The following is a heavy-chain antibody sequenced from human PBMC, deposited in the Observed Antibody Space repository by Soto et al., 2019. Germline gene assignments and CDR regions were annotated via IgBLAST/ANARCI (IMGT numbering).Heavy chain of an antibody. CDR2: IKQDGSEK. Sequence: PGGSLRLSCAASGFTFSSYWMSWVRQAPGKGLEWVANIKQDGSEKYYVDSVKGRFTISRDNARNSLYLQMNSLRAEDTAVYYCARDVYDSSSSFDYWGQGTLVTVSS. V-gene: IGHV3-7*01. CDR1: GFTFSSYW. J-gene: IGHJ4*02. D-gene: IGHD6-6*01. CDR3: ARDVYDSSSSFDY.